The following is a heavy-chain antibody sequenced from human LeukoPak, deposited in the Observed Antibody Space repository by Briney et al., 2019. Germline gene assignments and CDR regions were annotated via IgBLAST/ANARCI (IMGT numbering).Heavy chain of an antibody. V-gene: IGHV4-30-4*01. Sequence: PSETLSLTCTVSGGSISSGDYYWSWVRQPPGKGLEWIGYIYYSGSTHYNPSLKSRVTISVDTSKNQFSLKLSSVTAAGTAVYYCARWNSPHLDYWGQGTLVTVSS. CDR3: ARWNSPHLDY. D-gene: IGHD2/OR15-2a*01. CDR2: IYYSGST. J-gene: IGHJ4*02. CDR1: GGSISSGDYY.